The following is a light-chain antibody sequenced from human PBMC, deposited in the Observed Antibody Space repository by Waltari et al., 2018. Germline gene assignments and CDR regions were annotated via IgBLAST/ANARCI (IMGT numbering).Light chain of an antibody. V-gene: IGLV8-61*01. CDR1: SGSVSTRFS. CDR3: VLYLPSGIWV. J-gene: IGLJ3*02. CDR2: STN. Sequence: QTVVTQEPSFSVSPGGTVTLTSALSSGSVSTRFSPGWYQQTAGEAPRTLIYSTNTRSSGVPDRFSGSILGSKAALTITGAQADDESDYYCVLYLPSGIWVFGGGTKLTVL.